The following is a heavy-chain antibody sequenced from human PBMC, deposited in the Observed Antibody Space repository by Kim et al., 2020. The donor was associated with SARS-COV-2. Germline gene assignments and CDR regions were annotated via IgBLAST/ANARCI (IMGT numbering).Heavy chain of an antibody. Sequence: SETLSLTCTVSGGSISSSSYYWGWIRQPPGKGLEWIGSIYYSGSTYYNPSLKSRVTISVDTSKNQFSLKLSSVTAADTAVYYCARRDYDFGGYYYYYGMDVWGQGTTVTVSS. CDR1: GGSISSSSYY. CDR2: IYYSGST. D-gene: IGHD3-3*01. J-gene: IGHJ6*02. V-gene: IGHV4-39*01. CDR3: ARRDYDFGGYYYYYGMDV.